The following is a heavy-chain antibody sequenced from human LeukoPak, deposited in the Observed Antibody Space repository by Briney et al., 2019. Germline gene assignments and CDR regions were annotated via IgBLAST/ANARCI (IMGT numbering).Heavy chain of an antibody. D-gene: IGHD3-10*01. CDR2: VSSNEGT. Sequence: SETLSLTCTVSGGSLSTYYWGWIRQPPGKGLKCIGYVSSNEGTNYTPSLKSRVTILVDTSKNHFSLKLSSVTAADTAVYYCARERGSIVRGVITVYAFDIWGPGTMVTVSS. J-gene: IGHJ3*02. CDR3: ARERGSIVRGVITVYAFDI. V-gene: IGHV4-59*01. CDR1: GGSLSTYY.